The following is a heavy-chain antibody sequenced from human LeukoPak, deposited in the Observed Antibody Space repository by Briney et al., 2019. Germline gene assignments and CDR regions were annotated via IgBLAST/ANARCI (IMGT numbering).Heavy chain of an antibody. CDR1: GYSFTSYW. D-gene: IGHD3-22*01. J-gene: IGHJ4*02. CDR2: IYPGDSDT. CDR3: ARHSKYYYDSSGSGLLDYFDY. Sequence: GESLKISCKGSGYSFTSYWIGWVRQMPGKGLELMGIIYPGDSDTRYSPSFQGQVTISADKSISTAYLQWSSLKASDTAMYYCARHSKYYYDSSGSGLLDYFDYWGQGTLVAVSS. V-gene: IGHV5-51*01.